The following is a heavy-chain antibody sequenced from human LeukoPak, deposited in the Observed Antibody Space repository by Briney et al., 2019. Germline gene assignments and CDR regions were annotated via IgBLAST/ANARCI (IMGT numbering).Heavy chain of an antibody. J-gene: IGHJ4*02. Sequence: PGGSLRLSCAASGFTFSSYGMHWVRQAPGKGLEWVAFIRYDGSNKYYADSVKGRFTISRDNSKNTLYLQMNSLRAEDTAVYYCAKDQGWLLGYCSSTSCYAGIGIDYWGQGTLVTVSS. CDR1: GFTFSSYG. CDR2: IRYDGSNK. D-gene: IGHD2-2*01. V-gene: IGHV3-30*02. CDR3: AKDQGWLLGYCSSTSCYAGIGIDY.